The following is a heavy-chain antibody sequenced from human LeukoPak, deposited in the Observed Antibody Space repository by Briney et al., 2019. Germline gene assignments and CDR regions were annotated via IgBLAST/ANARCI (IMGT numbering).Heavy chain of an antibody. CDR1: GGSISSSSYY. Sequence: PSETLSLTCTVSGGSISSSSYYWGWIRQPPGKGLEWIGSIYYSGSTYYNPSLKSRVTISVDTSKNQFSLKLSSVTAADTAVYYCARRKRIGTKSAWGYWGQGTLVTVSS. D-gene: IGHD1-14*01. J-gene: IGHJ4*02. V-gene: IGHV4-39*01. CDR3: ARRKRIGTKSAWGY. CDR2: IYYSGST.